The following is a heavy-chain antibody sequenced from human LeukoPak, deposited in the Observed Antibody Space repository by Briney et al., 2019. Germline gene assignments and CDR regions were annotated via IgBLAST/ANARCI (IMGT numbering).Heavy chain of an antibody. CDR2: SAHDEVGK. J-gene: IGHJ4*02. D-gene: IGHD4/OR15-4a*01. V-gene: IGHV3-30*18. CDR3: AKDRGYGEHEPFES. CDR1: GFTFSRYA. Sequence: GGSLRLSCAASGFTFSRYAIHWVRQAPGKGLEWVAVSAHDEVGKQFADSVKGRFTLSRDNSRDSVHLQMNRLRDEDTAVYYCAKDRGYGEHEPFESWGQGSLVTVSS.